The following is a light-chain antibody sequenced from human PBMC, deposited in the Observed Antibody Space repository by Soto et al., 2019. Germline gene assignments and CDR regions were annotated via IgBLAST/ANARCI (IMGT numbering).Light chain of an antibody. CDR1: QSISLA. Sequence: EIVLTQSPATLSLSPGERATLSCRASQSISLAIAWYQHKPGQAPRLLIFDASKRATGIPARFRGSGSGTDFTLSISSLEPEDFAVYYCQQRTDKPPWTFGHGTKVESK. J-gene: IGKJ1*01. CDR3: QQRTDKPPWT. V-gene: IGKV3-11*01. CDR2: DAS.